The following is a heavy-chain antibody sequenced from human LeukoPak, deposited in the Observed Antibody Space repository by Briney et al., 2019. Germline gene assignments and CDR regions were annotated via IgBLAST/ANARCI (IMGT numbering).Heavy chain of an antibody. CDR2: IYSSGST. D-gene: IGHD3-22*01. V-gene: IGHV4-59*01. Sequence: SETLSLTCTVSGGSISSYYWSWIRQPPGKGLEWIGHIYSSGSTNYNPSLKSRVTISVDTSKNQFSLKLSSVTAADTAVYYRARNYDSSGYTAFGYWGRGTLLTVSS. CDR3: ARNYDSSGYTAFGY. J-gene: IGHJ4*02. CDR1: GGSISSYY.